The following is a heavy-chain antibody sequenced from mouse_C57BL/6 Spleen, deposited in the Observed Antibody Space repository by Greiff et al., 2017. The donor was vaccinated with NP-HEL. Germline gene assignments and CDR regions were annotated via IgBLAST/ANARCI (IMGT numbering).Heavy chain of an antibody. J-gene: IGHJ4*01. CDR3: ARGRLRGSSYLYAMDY. V-gene: IGHV1-69*01. Sequence: VQLQQPGAELVMPGASVKLSCKASGYTFTSYWMHWVKQRPGQGLEWIGEIDPSDSYTNYNQKFKGKSTLTVDKSSSTAYMQLSSLTSEDSAVYYCARGRLRGSSYLYAMDYWGQGTSVTVSS. D-gene: IGHD1-1*01. CDR1: GYTFTSYW. CDR2: IDPSDSYT.